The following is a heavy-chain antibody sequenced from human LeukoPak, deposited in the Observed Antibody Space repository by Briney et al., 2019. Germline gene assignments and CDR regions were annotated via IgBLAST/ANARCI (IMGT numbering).Heavy chain of an antibody. Sequence: GGSLRLTCAGSGFTFSTYWMRWLRQAPGKGLEGVANVKEDGSETHYVHSVKGRFTISRDNPKNSLYLQMNSLRPEDTVVYYCARGGGGYSIWWGQGTLVTVSS. CDR2: VKEDGSET. J-gene: IGHJ4*02. CDR1: GFTFSTYW. CDR3: ARGGGGYSIW. V-gene: IGHV3-7*01. D-gene: IGHD5-18*01.